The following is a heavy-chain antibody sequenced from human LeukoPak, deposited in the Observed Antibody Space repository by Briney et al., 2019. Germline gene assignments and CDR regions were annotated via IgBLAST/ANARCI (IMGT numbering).Heavy chain of an antibody. V-gene: IGHV4-59*01. J-gene: IGHJ4*02. CDR1: GGSITSNY. D-gene: IGHD6-19*01. CDR2: MFYSGSS. CDR3: ARFNRNSSGWIDY. Sequence: SETLSLTCTVSGGSITSNYWTWIRQPPGKGLEWIGYMFYSGSSNYNPSLRSRVTISVDTSKNQISLKLSSVTAADTAVYYCARFNRNSSGWIDYWGQGTLVTVSS.